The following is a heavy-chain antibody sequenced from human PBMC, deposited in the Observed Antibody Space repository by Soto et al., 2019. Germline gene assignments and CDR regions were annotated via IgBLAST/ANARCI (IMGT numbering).Heavy chain of an antibody. D-gene: IGHD5-18*01. CDR2: IWYDGSNK. V-gene: IGHV3-33*01. Sequence: GGSLRLSCAASGFTFSSYGMHWVRQAPGKGLEWVAVIWYDGSNKYYADSVKGRFTISRDNSKNTLYLQMNSLRAEDTAVYYCARDVGQLWLRPDYWGQGTLVTVSS. J-gene: IGHJ4*02. CDR1: GFTFSSYG. CDR3: ARDVGQLWLRPDY.